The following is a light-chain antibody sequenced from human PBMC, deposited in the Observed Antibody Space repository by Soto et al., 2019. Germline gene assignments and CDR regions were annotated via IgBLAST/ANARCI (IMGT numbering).Light chain of an antibody. CDR1: QSVSSNY. CDR2: GAS. V-gene: IGKV3-20*01. CDR3: QQYNSLWT. Sequence: EIVLTQSPGTLSLSPGERATLSCRASQSVSSNYLAWYQQKRGQAPRLLIYGASSRATGIPDRFSGSGSGTDFTLTISSLEPEDFATYYCQQYNSLWTFGQGTKVEIK. J-gene: IGKJ1*01.